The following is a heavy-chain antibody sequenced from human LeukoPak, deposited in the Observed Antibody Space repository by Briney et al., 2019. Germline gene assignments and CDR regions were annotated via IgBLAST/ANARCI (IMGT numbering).Heavy chain of an antibody. D-gene: IGHD4-17*01. V-gene: IGHV3-30*18. J-gene: IGHJ4*02. Sequence: GGSLRLSCAASGFTFSSYGMHWVRQAPGKGLEWVAVISYDGSNKYYADSVKGRFTISRDNSKNTLYLQMNSLRAEDTAVYYCAKPDYGDSYYFDYWGQGTLVTVSS. CDR1: GFTFSSYG. CDR2: ISYDGSNK. CDR3: AKPDYGDSYYFDY.